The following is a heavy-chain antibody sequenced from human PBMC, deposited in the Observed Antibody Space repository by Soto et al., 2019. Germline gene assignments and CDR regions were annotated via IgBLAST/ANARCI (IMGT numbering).Heavy chain of an antibody. CDR3: ARGSGYSPPFDY. V-gene: IGHV1-3*05. J-gene: IGHJ4*02. CDR1: GYTFTSYA. D-gene: IGHD3-22*01. CDR2: INAGNGNT. Sequence: QVQLVQSGAEEKKPGASVKVSCKASGYTFTSYAMHWVRQAPGQRLEWMGWINAGNGNTKYSQKFQGRVTITRDTSASTAYMELSSLRSEDTAVYYCARGSGYSPPFDYWGQGTLVTVSS.